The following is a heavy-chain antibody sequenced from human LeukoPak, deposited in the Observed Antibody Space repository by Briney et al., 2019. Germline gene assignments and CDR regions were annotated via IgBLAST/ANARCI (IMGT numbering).Heavy chain of an antibody. J-gene: IGHJ4*02. V-gene: IGHV1-69*05. Sequence: ASVKVSCEASGGTFSSYAISWVRQAPGQGLEWMGGIIPIFGTANYAQKFQGRVTITTGESTSTAYMELSSLRSEDTAVYYCARGWTYYYDSSGYPAWSDWGQGTLVTVSS. D-gene: IGHD3-22*01. CDR1: GGTFSSYA. CDR3: ARGWTYYYDSSGYPAWSD. CDR2: IIPIFGTA.